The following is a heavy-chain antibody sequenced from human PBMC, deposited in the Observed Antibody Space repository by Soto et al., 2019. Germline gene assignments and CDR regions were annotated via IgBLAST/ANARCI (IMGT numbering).Heavy chain of an antibody. J-gene: IGHJ6*02. D-gene: IGHD2-15*01. CDR2: ISSTSTYI. Sequence: EVQLVESGGGLVKPGGSLRLSCVVSGFTFSSYSMNWVRQAPGKGLEWVSSISSTSTYIYHADSLKGRFTISRDNAKKSWDLQMGTRRAEDTGVYYCTADVSSDGFNLEESGMDVWGQGTTVIVSS. V-gene: IGHV3-21*01. CDR1: GFTFSSYS. CDR3: TADVSSDGFNLEESGMDV.